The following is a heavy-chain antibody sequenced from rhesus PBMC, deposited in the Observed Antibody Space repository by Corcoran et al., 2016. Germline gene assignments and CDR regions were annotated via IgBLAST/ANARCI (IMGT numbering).Heavy chain of an antibody. CDR2: IKNKSDGGPA. J-gene: IGHJ4*01. CDR1: GFTFCNYW. CDR3: TTSGGSYYYFDY. V-gene: IGHV3-16*02. Sequence: EVQLVESGGGLVQPGGSLRLSCAASGFTFCNYWMSWVRKGPGKGLDWIGRIKNKSDGGPAAYAESVKGSFNISRDDSKNSLYLQMNSLKTEDTAVYYCTTSGGSYYYFDYWGQGVLVTVSS. D-gene: IGHD3-16*01.